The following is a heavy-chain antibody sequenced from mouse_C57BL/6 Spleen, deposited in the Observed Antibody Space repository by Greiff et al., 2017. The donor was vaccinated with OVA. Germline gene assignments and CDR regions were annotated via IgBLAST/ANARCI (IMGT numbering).Heavy chain of an antibody. V-gene: IGHV1-55*01. Sequence: VQLQQPGAELVKPGASVKMSCKASGYTFTSYWITWVKQRPGQGLEWIGDIYPGSGSTNYNEKFKSKATLTVDTSSSTAYMQLSSLTSEDSAVYYCARVPIYYGNYDYFDYWGQGTTLTVSS. CDR2: IYPGSGST. CDR1: GYTFTSYW. J-gene: IGHJ2*01. D-gene: IGHD2-1*01. CDR3: ARVPIYYGNYDYFDY.